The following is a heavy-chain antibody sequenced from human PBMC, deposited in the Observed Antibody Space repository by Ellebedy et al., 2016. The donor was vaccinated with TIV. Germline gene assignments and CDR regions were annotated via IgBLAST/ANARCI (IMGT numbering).Heavy chain of an antibody. J-gene: IGHJ6*02. CDR1: GFTFSSYS. D-gene: IGHD3-9*01. V-gene: IGHV3-21*01. CDR2: ISSSSSYI. Sequence: GGSLRLSCAASGFTFSSYSMNWVRQAPGKGLEWVSSISSSSSYIYYADSVKGRFPISRDNAKNSLYLQMNSLRAEETAVYYCARDQSAYYDILTGYYSLWGPDGMDVWGQGTTVTVSS. CDR3: ARDQSAYYDILTGYYSLWGPDGMDV.